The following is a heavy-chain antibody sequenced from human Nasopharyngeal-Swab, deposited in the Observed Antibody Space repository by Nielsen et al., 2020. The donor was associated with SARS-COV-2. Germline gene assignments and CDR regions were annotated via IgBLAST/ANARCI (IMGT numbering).Heavy chain of an antibody. J-gene: IGHJ4*02. CDR3: ARDSGPVRFLEWLCDY. CDR1: GFTFSSYG. Sequence: GGSLRLSCAASGFTFSSYGMHWVRQAPGKGLEWVAVIWYDGSNKYYADSVKGRFNISRDNSKNTLYLQMNSLRAEDTAVYYCARDSGPVRFLEWLCDYWGQGTLVTVSS. CDR2: IWYDGSNK. V-gene: IGHV3-33*01. D-gene: IGHD3-3*01.